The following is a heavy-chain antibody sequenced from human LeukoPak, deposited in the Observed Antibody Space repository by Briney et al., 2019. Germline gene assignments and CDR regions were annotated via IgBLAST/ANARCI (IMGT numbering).Heavy chain of an antibody. CDR1: GYSFTSYW. J-gene: IGHJ6*04. D-gene: IGHD4-17*01. CDR3: ARQRDYGDQRAYYYGMDV. Sequence: GESQKISCKGSGYSFTSYWISWVRQMPGKGLEWMGRIDPSDSYTNYSPSFQGHVTISADKSISTAYLQWSSLKASDTAMYYCARQRDYGDQRAYYYGMDVWGKGTTVTVSS. V-gene: IGHV5-10-1*01. CDR2: IDPSDSYT.